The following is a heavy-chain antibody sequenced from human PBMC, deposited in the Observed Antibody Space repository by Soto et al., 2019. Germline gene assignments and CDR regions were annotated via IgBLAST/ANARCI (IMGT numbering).Heavy chain of an antibody. CDR1: GFTFSSYS. D-gene: IGHD3-3*01. Sequence: EVQLVESGGGLVKPGGSLRLSCAASGFTFSSYSMNWVRQAPGKGLEWVSSISSSSFSINYADSVKGRFSISRDNAQKSLHLQTTSSTAEDTAVYYCAMNEWSIIYGMDVWGPGTRVTCSS. V-gene: IGHV3-21*01. CDR3: AMNEWSIIYGMDV. CDR2: ISSSSFSI. J-gene: IGHJ6*01.